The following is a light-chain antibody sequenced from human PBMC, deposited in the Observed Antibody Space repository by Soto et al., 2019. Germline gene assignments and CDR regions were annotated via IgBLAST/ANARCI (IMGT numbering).Light chain of an antibody. CDR1: SSDVGGYSY. J-gene: IGLJ3*02. Sequence: QSALTQPASVSGSPGQSITISCTGTSSDVGGYSYVSWYQQHPGKAPKLMIYEGSKRPSGVSNRFSGSKSGNTASLTISGLQAEDEADYYCSSYTSSSTRVFGGGTKLTVL. CDR3: SSYTSSSTRV. V-gene: IGLV2-14*01. CDR2: EGS.